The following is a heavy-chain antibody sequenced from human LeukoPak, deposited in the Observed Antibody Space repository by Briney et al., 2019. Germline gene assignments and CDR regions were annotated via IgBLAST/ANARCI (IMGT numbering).Heavy chain of an antibody. D-gene: IGHD3-10*01. J-gene: IGHJ4*02. V-gene: IGHV1-2*02. CDR3: ARAFYYGSGSYWDY. Sequence: GASVKVSCKASGYTFIANYIHWVRQAPGQGLEWMGVINPHSGDTKYAQKFQGRITVTRDTSIRTSYMELISLKSEDTAVYYCARAFYYGSGSYWDYWGQGTLVTVSS. CDR2: INPHSGDT. CDR1: GYTFIANY.